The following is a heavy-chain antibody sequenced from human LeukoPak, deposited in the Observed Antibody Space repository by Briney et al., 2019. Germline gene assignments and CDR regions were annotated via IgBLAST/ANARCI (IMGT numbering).Heavy chain of an antibody. Sequence: GGSLRLSCAASGFTFSSSVMSWIRQAPGKGLEWVAIITATGDTAYYADSVKGRFTISRDNSRNTVYMQMDSLRAEDTAIYYCAGDRNSDWYSPLDYWGQGSRVTVSP. CDR3: AGDRNSDWYSPLDY. J-gene: IGHJ4*02. D-gene: IGHD6-19*01. CDR2: ITATGDTA. CDR1: GFTFSSSV. V-gene: IGHV3-23*01.